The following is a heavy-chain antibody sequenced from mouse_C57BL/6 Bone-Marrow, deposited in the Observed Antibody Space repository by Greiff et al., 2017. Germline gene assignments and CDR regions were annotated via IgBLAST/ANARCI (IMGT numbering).Heavy chain of an antibody. Sequence: VQLQQSGPELVKPGASVKISCKASGYTFIDYYMNWVKQSHGKSLEWIGDINPNNGGTSYNQKFKGKATLTVDKSSSTAYMELRSLTSEDSAVYYCARSDDYDGFDYWGQGTTLTVSS. CDR1: GYTFIDYY. J-gene: IGHJ2*01. CDR3: ARSDDYDGFDY. CDR2: INPNNGGT. V-gene: IGHV1-26*01. D-gene: IGHD2-4*01.